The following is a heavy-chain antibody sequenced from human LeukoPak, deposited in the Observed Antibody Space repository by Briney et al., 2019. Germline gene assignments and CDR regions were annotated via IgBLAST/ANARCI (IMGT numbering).Heavy chain of an antibody. D-gene: IGHD2-15*01. Sequence: QPGGSLRLSCAASGFTFISYGMPWVRQAPGKGLEWVANTKPDGSAEYYADSVRGRFTASRDNANNLLYLQMNRLRAEDTAVYYCARDGGLHTNFDYWGQGTLLTVSS. J-gene: IGHJ4*02. V-gene: IGHV3-7*01. CDR1: GFTFISYG. CDR3: ARDGGLHTNFDY. CDR2: TKPDGSAE.